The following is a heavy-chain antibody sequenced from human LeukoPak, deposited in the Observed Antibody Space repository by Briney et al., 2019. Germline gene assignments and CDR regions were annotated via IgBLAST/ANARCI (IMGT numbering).Heavy chain of an antibody. D-gene: IGHD6-13*01. Sequence: SETLSLTCAVYGGCFSGYYWSWIRQPPGKGLEWIGEINHSGSTNYNPSLKSRVTISVDTSKNKFSLKLSSVTAADTAVYYCARGGPKAAAIMEQQLAPFDYWGQGTLVTVSS. CDR3: ARGGPKAAAIMEQQLAPFDY. CDR1: GGCFSGYY. V-gene: IGHV4-34*01. CDR2: INHSGST. J-gene: IGHJ4*02.